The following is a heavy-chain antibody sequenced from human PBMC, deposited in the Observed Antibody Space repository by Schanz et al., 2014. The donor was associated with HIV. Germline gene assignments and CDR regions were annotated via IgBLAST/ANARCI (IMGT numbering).Heavy chain of an antibody. V-gene: IGHV3-30*03. CDR2: ISHDGSNK. CDR1: GFTLNGYS. CDR3: ARSQKGTSCCSPLDF. Sequence: VQLVESGGRLVKPGESLTLSCITSGFTLNGYSMNWVRQAPGRGLEWVALISHDGSNKYYADSVKGRFTVSRDNSKNRVFLQMNSLSTEDAAVYHCARSQKGTSCCSPLDFWGQGTPVTV. J-gene: IGHJ4*02. D-gene: IGHD2-2*01.